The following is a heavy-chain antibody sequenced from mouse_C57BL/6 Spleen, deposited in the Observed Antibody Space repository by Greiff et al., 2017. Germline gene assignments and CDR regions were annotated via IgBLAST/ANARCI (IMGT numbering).Heavy chain of an antibody. CDR3: ARLRPPDH. D-gene: IGHD3-2*02. Sequence: QVQLQQPGAELVKPGASVKLSCKASGYTFTSYWMQWVKQRPGQGLEWIGEIDPSDSYTNYNQKFKGKATLTVDTSSSTAYMQLSSLTSEDSSVYYCARLRPPDHWGQGTTLTGSS. J-gene: IGHJ2*01. CDR2: IDPSDSYT. CDR1: GYTFTSYW. V-gene: IGHV1-50*01.